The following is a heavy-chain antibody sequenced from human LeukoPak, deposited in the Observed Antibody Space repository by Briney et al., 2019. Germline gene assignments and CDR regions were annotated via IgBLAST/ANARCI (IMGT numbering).Heavy chain of an antibody. CDR2: IWLDGSNK. CDR1: GFTFSSSG. Sequence: PGRPLRLSCAASGFTFSSSGMHWVRQAPGKGLEGGAVIWLDGSNKDYADSVKGRFTIYGDNSKTTVYLQMTSLRAGDRAVYYCARDLNRGVVIYGVDVWGQGTTVTVSS. D-gene: IGHD3-10*01. V-gene: IGHV3-33*01. J-gene: IGHJ6*02. CDR3: ARDLNRGVVIYGVDV.